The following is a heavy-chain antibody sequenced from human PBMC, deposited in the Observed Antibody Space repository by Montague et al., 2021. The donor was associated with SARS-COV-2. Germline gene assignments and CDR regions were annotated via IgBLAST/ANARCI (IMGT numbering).Heavy chain of an antibody. CDR3: ARLRDGVVPSPILGVGPYYSYYYMDV. CDR2: INHGGST. CDR1: GTFFSGYY. Sequence: SETLSLTCAVHGTFFSGYYWNWIRQPPGKGLEWIGEINHGGSTKYRPSLKSRLTISADTSKNQFSLKLTSVAAADMAVYYCARLRDGVVPSPILGVGPYYSYYYMDVWGRGTTVTVSS. V-gene: IGHV4-34*01. D-gene: IGHD3-10*01. J-gene: IGHJ6*03.